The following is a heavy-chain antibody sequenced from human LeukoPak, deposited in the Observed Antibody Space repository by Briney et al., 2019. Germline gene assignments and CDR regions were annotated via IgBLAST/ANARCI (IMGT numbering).Heavy chain of an antibody. Sequence: GGSLRLSCAASGFTFSSYGMHWVRQAPGKGLEWVAFIGYDGSNKYYADSVKGRFAISRDNSKNTLYLQMNSLRAEDTAVYYCAKGSSGYDLGYYYYYGMDVWGQGTTVTVSS. CDR1: GFTFSSYG. D-gene: IGHD5-12*01. J-gene: IGHJ6*02. CDR2: IGYDGSNK. V-gene: IGHV3-30*02. CDR3: AKGSSGYDLGYYYYYGMDV.